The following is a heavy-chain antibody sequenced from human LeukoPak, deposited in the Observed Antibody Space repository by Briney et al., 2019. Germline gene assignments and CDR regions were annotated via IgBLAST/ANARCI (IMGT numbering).Heavy chain of an antibody. CDR1: GYTFTGYY. CDR2: INPNSGGT. V-gene: IGHV1-2*04. D-gene: IGHD3-10*01. Sequence: ASVKVSCKASGYTFTGYYMHWVRQAPGQGLEWMGWINPNSGGTNYAQKFQGWVTMTRDTSISTAYMELSRLRSDDTAVYYCARNRDYGSGSLNYYGMDVWGQGTTVTVSS. CDR3: ARNRDYGSGSLNYYGMDV. J-gene: IGHJ6*02.